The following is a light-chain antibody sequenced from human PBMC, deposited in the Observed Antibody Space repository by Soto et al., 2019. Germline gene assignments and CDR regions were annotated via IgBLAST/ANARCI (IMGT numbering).Light chain of an antibody. CDR3: QQRGSWPPT. V-gene: IGKV3-11*01. Sequence: EIVLTQSPSTVSLSPGERATLSCWASQSLSSFLAWYQQKPGQAPRLLIYDASNRSNGVPARVTGSGSGTDFTLTISSLEPEDFAVYYCQQRGSWPPTFGGGTKVEIK. J-gene: IGKJ4*01. CDR1: QSLSSF. CDR2: DAS.